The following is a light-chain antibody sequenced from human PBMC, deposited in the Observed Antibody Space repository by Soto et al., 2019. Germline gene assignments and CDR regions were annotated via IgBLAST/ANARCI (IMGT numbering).Light chain of an antibody. CDR2: DVS. J-gene: IGLJ1*01. V-gene: IGLV2-14*03. CDR3: SSYTIDNTYV. CDR1: SSDVGIYKA. Sequence: QSVLTQSASVSGSPGQAITISCTGTSSDVGIYKAVSWYQQHPGKVPKLMIYDVSNRPSGVSNRFSGSKSGNTASLTISGLQAGDEADYYCSSYTIDNTYVFGSGTKVTVL.